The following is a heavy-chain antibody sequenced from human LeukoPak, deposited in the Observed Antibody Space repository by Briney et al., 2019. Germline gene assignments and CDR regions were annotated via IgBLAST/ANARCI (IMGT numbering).Heavy chain of an antibody. CDR3: AKAPATGEGYYFYYMDV. CDR1: GFTFSDFA. CDR2: VNGRGATT. D-gene: IGHD7-27*01. V-gene: IGHV3-23*01. Sequence: PGGSLRLSCAASGSASGFTFSDFAVSWVRQAPEKGPEWVASVNGRGATTYYADSVRGRFTISRDNSKNTLYLQMISLGADDTAVYFCAKAPATGEGYYFYYMDVWGKGTTVTVSS. J-gene: IGHJ6*03.